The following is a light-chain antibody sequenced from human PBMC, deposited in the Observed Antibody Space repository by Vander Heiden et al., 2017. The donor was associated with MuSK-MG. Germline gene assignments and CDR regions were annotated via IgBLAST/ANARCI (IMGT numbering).Light chain of an antibody. CDR2: DGT. V-gene: IGLV2-14*03. J-gene: IGLJ3*02. Sequence: QSALTPPASVSGSPGQLTTISCPGTTTDIGIYNYVSWYPHHPGKVPKLLVYDGTDRPSGVSIRFSGSKSGNTASLAISGLQAEDEAEYYCTAYTSSNTWVFGGGTKLTVL. CDR3: TAYTSSNTWV. CDR1: TTDIGIYNY.